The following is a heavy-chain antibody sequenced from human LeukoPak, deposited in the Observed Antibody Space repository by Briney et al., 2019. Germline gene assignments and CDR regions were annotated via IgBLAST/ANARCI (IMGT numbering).Heavy chain of an antibody. J-gene: IGHJ4*02. CDR2: IYPGDSDT. V-gene: IGHV5-51*01. Sequence: PGASLKISCQGSGSIFTSYWIGWVRQLPGKGLEWMGIIYPGDSDTRYSPSFQGQVTISADKSIRTAYLQWSSLKASDTAMYYCARQEGYGSSGYYSDYWGQGTLVTVSS. CDR3: ARQEGYGSSGYYSDY. CDR1: GSIFTSYW. D-gene: IGHD3-22*01.